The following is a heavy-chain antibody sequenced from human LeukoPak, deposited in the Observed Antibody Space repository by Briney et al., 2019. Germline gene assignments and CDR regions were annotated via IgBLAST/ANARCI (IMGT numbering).Heavy chain of an antibody. CDR1: GFTFSSYS. CDR3: ARDVSLYCSSATCFHDAFDI. J-gene: IGHJ3*02. V-gene: IGHV3-66*02. D-gene: IGHD2-2*01. Sequence: GGSLRLSCAASGFTFSSYSMNWVRQAPGKGLEWVSVICSGGSKDYADSVKGRFTISRDNSKNTLYLQMTSLRAEDTAVYYCARDVSLYCSSATCFHDAFDIWGQGTMVTVSS. CDR2: ICSGGSK.